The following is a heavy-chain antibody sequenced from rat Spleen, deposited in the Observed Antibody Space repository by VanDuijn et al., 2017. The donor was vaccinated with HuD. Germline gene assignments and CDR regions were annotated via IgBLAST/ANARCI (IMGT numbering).Heavy chain of an antibody. V-gene: IGHV5-25*01. Sequence: EVQLVESGGGLVQPGRSMKLSCAASGFTFSNYDMAWIRLAPTKGLEWVASISSDGGRNFYRDSVKGRFTISRDNAKSTLSLQMDSLRSEDTATYYCARRHYGYTDYFDSWGQGVMVTVSS. CDR3: ARRHYGYTDYFDS. J-gene: IGHJ2*01. CDR2: ISSDGGRN. CDR1: GFTFSNYD. D-gene: IGHD1-11*01.